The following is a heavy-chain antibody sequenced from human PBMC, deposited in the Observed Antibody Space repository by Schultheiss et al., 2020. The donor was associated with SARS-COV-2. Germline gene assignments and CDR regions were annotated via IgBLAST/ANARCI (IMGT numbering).Heavy chain of an antibody. Sequence: GGSLRLSCKGSGYTFTTYWIGWVRQMPGKGLEWMGIIYPGDSDTRYSPSFQGQVTISADKSISTAYLQWSSLKASDTAMYYCARGTRRYSQFDYWGQGTLVTVSS. D-gene: IGHD1-1*01. V-gene: IGHV5-51*01. CDR2: IYPGDSDT. CDR3: ARGTRRYSQFDY. CDR1: GYTFTTYW. J-gene: IGHJ4*02.